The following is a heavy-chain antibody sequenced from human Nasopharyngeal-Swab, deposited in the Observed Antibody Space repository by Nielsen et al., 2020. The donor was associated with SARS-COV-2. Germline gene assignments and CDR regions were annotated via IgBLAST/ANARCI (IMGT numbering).Heavy chain of an antibody. D-gene: IGHD3-22*01. Sequence: GESLKISCAASGFTLSEHYMDWVRQAPGKGLEWVGRSRNEAHGFTTEYAASVKGRFTISRDDSENSLYLQMNSLKIEDTAVYYCVRADISGYFDYWGQGTLVTVSS. CDR2: SRNEAHGFTT. CDR3: VRADISGYFDY. J-gene: IGHJ4*02. CDR1: GFTLSEHY. V-gene: IGHV3-72*01.